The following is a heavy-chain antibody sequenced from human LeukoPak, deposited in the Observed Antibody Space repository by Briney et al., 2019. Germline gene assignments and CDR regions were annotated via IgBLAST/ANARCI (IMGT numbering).Heavy chain of an antibody. V-gene: IGHV1-24*01. CDR3: ARVWTRIQLWFPMGY. CDR2: FDPEDGET. Sequence: ASVKVSCKVSGYTLTELSMHWVRQAPGKGLEWMGGFDPEDGETIYAQKFQGRVTMTRDTSISTAYMELSRLRSDDTAVYYCARVWTRIQLWFPMGYWGQGTLVTVSS. J-gene: IGHJ4*02. CDR1: GYTLTELS. D-gene: IGHD5-18*01.